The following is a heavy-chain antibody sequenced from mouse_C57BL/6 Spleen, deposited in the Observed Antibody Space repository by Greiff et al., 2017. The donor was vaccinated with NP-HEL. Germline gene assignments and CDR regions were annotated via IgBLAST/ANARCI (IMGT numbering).Heavy chain of an antibody. D-gene: IGHD2-3*01. CDR1: GFTFSNYW. J-gene: IGHJ4*01. V-gene: IGHV6-3*01. CDR3: SIYDGYYDYAMDY. Sequence: EVKVEESGGGLVQPGGSMKLSCVASGFTFSNYWMNWVRQSPEKGLEWVAQIRLKSDNYATHYAESVKGRFTISRDDSKSSVYLQMNNLRAEDTGIYYCSIYDGYYDYAMDYWGQGTSVTVSS. CDR2: IRLKSDNYAT.